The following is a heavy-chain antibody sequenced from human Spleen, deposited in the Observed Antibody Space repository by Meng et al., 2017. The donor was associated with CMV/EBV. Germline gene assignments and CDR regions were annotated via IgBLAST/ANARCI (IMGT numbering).Heavy chain of an antibody. V-gene: IGHV3-53*01. CDR2: IYSGGST. CDR1: GFTVSSNY. Sequence: GESLKISCAASGFTVSSNYMSWVRQAPGKGLEWVSVIYSGGSTYYADSVKGRFTISRDNSKNTLYLQMNSLRAEDTAVYYCAKNGGWEGYIDYWGQGTLVTVSS. J-gene: IGHJ4*02. CDR3: AKNGGWEGYIDY. D-gene: IGHD6-19*01.